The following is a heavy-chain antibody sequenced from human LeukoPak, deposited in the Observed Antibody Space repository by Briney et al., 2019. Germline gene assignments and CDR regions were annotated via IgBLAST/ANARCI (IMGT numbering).Heavy chain of an antibody. Sequence: SETLSLTCTVSGDSISSSSYYWGWIRQPPGKGLEWIGEINHSGSTNYNPSLKSRVTISVDTSKNQFSLKLSSVTAADTAVYYCARGTTDIAAAGHDAFDIWGQGTMVTVSS. V-gene: IGHV4-39*07. CDR3: ARGTTDIAAAGHDAFDI. CDR2: INHSGST. CDR1: GDSISSSSYY. J-gene: IGHJ3*02. D-gene: IGHD6-13*01.